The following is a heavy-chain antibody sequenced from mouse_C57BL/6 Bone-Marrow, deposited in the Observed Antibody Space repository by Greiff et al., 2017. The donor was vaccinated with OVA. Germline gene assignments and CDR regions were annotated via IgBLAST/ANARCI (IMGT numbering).Heavy chain of an antibody. J-gene: IGHJ2*01. CDR2: IYPGSGNT. D-gene: IGHD2-4*01. CDR1: GYTFTDYY. Sequence: QVQLQQSGAELVRPGASVKLSCKASGYTFTDYYINWVKQRPGQGLEWIARIYPGSGNTYYNEKFKGKATLTAEKSSITAYMQLSSLTSEDSAVYFCAMIYYDYGRDYWGQGTTLTVSS. V-gene: IGHV1-76*01. CDR3: AMIYYDYGRDY.